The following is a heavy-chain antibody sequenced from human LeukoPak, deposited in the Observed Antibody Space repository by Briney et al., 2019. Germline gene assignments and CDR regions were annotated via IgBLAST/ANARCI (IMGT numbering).Heavy chain of an antibody. D-gene: IGHD3-10*01. J-gene: IGHJ4*02. V-gene: IGHV1-18*01. Sequence: ASVKVSCKASGYTFTDYGITWVRQAPGQGLEWMGWISAYNGNTNYAQKLQGRVTMTTDTSTSTVYMELRSLRSDDTAVYYCARHPRRQKWFGEFNKNHPFDYWGQGTLVTVSS. CDR2: ISAYNGNT. CDR3: ARHPRRQKWFGEFNKNHPFDY. CDR1: GYTFTDYG.